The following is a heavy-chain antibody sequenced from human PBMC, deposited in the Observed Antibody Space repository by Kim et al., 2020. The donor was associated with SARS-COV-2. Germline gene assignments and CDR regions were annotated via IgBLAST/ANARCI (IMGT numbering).Heavy chain of an antibody. D-gene: IGHD3-3*01. V-gene: IGHV4-34*01. CDR3: ARGVFGVVIRWFDP. Sequence: TPSLKSRVTISVDTSKNQFSLKLSSVTAADTAVYYCARGVFGVVIRWFDPWGQGTLVTVSS. J-gene: IGHJ5*02.